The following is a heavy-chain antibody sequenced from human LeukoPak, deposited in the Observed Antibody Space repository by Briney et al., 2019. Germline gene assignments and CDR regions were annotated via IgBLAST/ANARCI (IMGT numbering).Heavy chain of an antibody. CDR3: AKDQRGSIAAAGTLGY. Sequence: PGGSLRLSCTASGFTFSSYAMSWVRQAPGKGLEWVSAISGSGGSTYYADSVKGRFTISSDNSKNTLYLQMNSLRAEDTAVYYCAKDQRGSIAAAGTLGYWGQGTLVTVSS. CDR2: ISGSGGST. J-gene: IGHJ4*02. V-gene: IGHV3-23*01. CDR1: GFTFSSYA. D-gene: IGHD6-13*01.